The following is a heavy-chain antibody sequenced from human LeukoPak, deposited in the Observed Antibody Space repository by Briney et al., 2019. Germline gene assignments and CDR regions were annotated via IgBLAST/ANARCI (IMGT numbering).Heavy chain of an antibody. V-gene: IGHV1-2*02. CDR2: INPNSGGT. J-gene: IGHJ4*02. D-gene: IGHD3-10*01. Sequence: ASVKVSCKASGYTFTGYYMHWVRQAPGQGLEWMGWINPNSGGTNYAQKFQGRVTMTRDTSISTAYMELSRLRSDDTAAYYCATSYGSGSYYVGGENWGQGTLVTVSS. CDR3: ATSYGSGSYYVGGEN. CDR1: GYTFTGYY.